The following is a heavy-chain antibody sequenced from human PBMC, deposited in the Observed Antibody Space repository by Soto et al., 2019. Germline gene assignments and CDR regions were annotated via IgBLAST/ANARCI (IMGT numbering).Heavy chain of an antibody. D-gene: IGHD6-19*01. CDR2: ISKDGLDR. CDR3: ASPREGQWLVFDH. J-gene: IGHJ4*02. V-gene: IGHV3-30*19. Sequence: GSLRLSCVVSGFTFSDFGMHGVRQSPGEGLAWVASISKDGLDRYYSESVKGRFTISRDDSKNTVFLQMNSLKVEDTAAYFCASPREGQWLVFDHWGQRTLVTVSS. CDR1: GFTFSDFG.